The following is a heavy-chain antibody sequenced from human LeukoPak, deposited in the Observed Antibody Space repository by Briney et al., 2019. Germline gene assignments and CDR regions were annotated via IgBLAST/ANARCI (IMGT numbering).Heavy chain of an antibody. Sequence: PSETLSLTCTVSGGSISSYYWSWIRQPPGKGLEWIGYIYYSGSTNYNPSLKSRVTISVDTSKNQFSLKLSSVTAADTAVYHCARLEMATNLGDYFDYWGQGTLVTVSS. J-gene: IGHJ4*02. D-gene: IGHD5-24*01. CDR1: GGSISSYY. CDR2: IYYSGST. CDR3: ARLEMATNLGDYFDY. V-gene: IGHV4-59*08.